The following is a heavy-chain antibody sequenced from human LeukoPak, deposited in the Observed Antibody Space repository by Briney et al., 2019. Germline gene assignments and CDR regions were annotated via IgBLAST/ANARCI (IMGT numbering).Heavy chain of an antibody. CDR3: AIAALRFPVDY. D-gene: IGHD2-15*01. V-gene: IGHV3-23*01. CDR2: ISGSCGST. J-gene: IGHJ4*02. CDR1: GFTFSSYA. Sequence: GGSLRLSCAASGFTFSSYAMSWVRQAPGKGLEWVSAISGSCGSTYYADSVKGRFRIYSDNSENTLYLQMNSLRAEDTAVYYCAIAALRFPVDYWGQGTLVTVSS.